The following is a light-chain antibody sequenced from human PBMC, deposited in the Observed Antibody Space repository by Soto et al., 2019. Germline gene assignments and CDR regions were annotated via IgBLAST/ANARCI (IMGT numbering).Light chain of an antibody. CDR3: IQTLLTPYT. Sequence: DIVMTQSPLSLPVTPGEPASISCRSSQSLLHSNAHNYLDWYLQKPGQSPQLLIYFGSNRASWVPDRFSGSRSGTGFTLKIRRLEAEVVGVCYCIQTLLTPYTFGQGTKLEIK. V-gene: IGKV2-28*01. CDR1: QSLLHSNAHNY. J-gene: IGKJ2*01. CDR2: FGS.